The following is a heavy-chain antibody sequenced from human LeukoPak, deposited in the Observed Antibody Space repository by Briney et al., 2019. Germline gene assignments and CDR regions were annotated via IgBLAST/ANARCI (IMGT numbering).Heavy chain of an antibody. V-gene: IGHV1-8*01. Sequence: GASVKVSCKASGYTFTSYDINWGRQATGQGLEWMGWMNPNSGNTGYAQKFQGRVTMTRNTSISTAYMELSSLRSEDTAVYYCARGDYDFWSGPHPFDYWGQGTLVTVSS. CDR3: ARGDYDFWSGPHPFDY. CDR2: MNPNSGNT. CDR1: GYTFTSYD. D-gene: IGHD3-3*01. J-gene: IGHJ4*02.